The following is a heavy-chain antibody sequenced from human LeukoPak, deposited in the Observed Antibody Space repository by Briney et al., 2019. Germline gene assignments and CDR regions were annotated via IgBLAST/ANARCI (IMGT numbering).Heavy chain of an antibody. V-gene: IGHV3-23*01. CDR2: IYENGGTT. D-gene: IGHD2-21*01. J-gene: IGHJ4*02. Sequence: GGSLRLSCVGSGFTFRSHAVSWVRQAPEKGLEFVSGIYENGGTTYYADSVRGRFSISRDNSKNTLYLQMDSLRGEDTAVYYCAKDFRIGYSAHFDYWGQGALVTVSS. CDR3: AKDFRIGYSAHFDY. CDR1: GFTFRSHA.